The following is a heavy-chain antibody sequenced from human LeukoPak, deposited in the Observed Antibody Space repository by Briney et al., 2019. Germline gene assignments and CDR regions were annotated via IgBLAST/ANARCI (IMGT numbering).Heavy chain of an antibody. Sequence: GGSLRLSCAASGFTVSSNYMSWVRQAPGKGLEWVSVIYNGGSTYYADSVKGRFTISRDNSKNTLYLQMNSLRAEDTAVYYCARESITLIRGVIYWGQGTLVTVSS. CDR2: IYNGGST. J-gene: IGHJ4*02. D-gene: IGHD3-10*01. CDR3: ARESITLIRGVIY. CDR1: GFTVSSNY. V-gene: IGHV3-53*01.